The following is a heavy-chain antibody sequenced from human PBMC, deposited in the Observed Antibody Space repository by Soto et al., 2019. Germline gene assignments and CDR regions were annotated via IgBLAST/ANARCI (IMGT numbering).Heavy chain of an antibody. Sequence: QVQLVQSGAEVKKPGASVKVSCQASGYTFTSYAMHWVRQAPGQRLEWMGWINAGNGNTKYSQKFQGRVTITRDTSASTAYMELSSLRSEDTAVYYCARTIPRKTVRGAFDIWGQGTMVTVSS. CDR3: ARTIPRKTVRGAFDI. D-gene: IGHD3-10*01. J-gene: IGHJ3*02. CDR2: INAGNGNT. V-gene: IGHV1-3*01. CDR1: GYTFTSYA.